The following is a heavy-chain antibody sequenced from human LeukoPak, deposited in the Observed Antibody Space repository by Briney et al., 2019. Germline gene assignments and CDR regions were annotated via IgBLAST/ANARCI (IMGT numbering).Heavy chain of an antibody. Sequence: KPGGSLRLSCAASGFTFSNAWMSWVRQAPGKGLEWVGRIKRKGDDGTIDYAAPVKGRLTISRDDSKNTLYLQMSSLTSEDTAVYYCTAGTGRSDFDYWGQGTLVTVSS. D-gene: IGHD3/OR15-3a*01. CDR1: GFTFSNAW. CDR2: IKRKGDDGTI. CDR3: TAGTGRSDFDY. J-gene: IGHJ4*02. V-gene: IGHV3-15*01.